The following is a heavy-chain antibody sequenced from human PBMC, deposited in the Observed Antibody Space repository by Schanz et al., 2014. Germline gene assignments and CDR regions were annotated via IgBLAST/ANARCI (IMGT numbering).Heavy chain of an antibody. CDR1: GFSLDIFA. Sequence: EVHLLESGGGLVEPGGSLRLSCATSGFSLDIFAVSWVRQAPGKGLEWVSAISGSGGSTYYADSVKGRFTISRDNSKNTLYLQMNSLRAGDAAVYYCARGLIAAAGGAFDYWGQGTLVAVSA. D-gene: IGHD6-13*01. V-gene: IGHV3-23*01. J-gene: IGHJ4*02. CDR2: ISGSGGST. CDR3: ARGLIAAAGGAFDY.